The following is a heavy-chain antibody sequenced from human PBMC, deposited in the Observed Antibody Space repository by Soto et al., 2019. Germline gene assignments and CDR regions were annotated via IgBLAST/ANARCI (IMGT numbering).Heavy chain of an antibody. Sequence: QVQLVQSGAEVKKPGSSVKVSCKASGGTFSSYAIIWVRQAPGQGLEWMGGIIPIFGAADYAQKFQGRVTITADESTSTAYMELSSLRSEDTAVYYCARNPMTTVTTIYYYGMDVWGQGTTVTVSS. CDR2: IIPIFGAA. J-gene: IGHJ6*02. V-gene: IGHV1-69*12. D-gene: IGHD4-17*01. CDR3: ARNPMTTVTTIYYYGMDV. CDR1: GGTFSSYA.